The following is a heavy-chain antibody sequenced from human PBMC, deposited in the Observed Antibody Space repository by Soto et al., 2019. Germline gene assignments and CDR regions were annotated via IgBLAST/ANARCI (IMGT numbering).Heavy chain of an antibody. V-gene: IGHV1-69*12. CDR2: IMPIFGTP. Sequence: QVQLVQSGSEVKKPGSSVKVSCKASGGTFSSYAISWVRQVPGQGLEWMGGIMPIFGTPDYAQKFQGRVTITADESTSIAYMELRSLRSEDTGVYYCARDKDRPQLGGNYYYIMDVWGQGPTVTVSS. D-gene: IGHD3-3*02. CDR3: ARDKDRPQLGGNYYYIMDV. CDR1: GGTFSSYA. J-gene: IGHJ6*02.